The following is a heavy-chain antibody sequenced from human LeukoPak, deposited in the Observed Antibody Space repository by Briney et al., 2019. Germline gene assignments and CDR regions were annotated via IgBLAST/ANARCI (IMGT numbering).Heavy chain of an antibody. V-gene: IGHV4-59*02. CDR1: GGSVSDYY. D-gene: IGHD3-10*01. Sequence: SETLSLTCTVSGGSVSDYYWSWIRQSPGKGLEWIGYIYYTGTSYNPSLKSRVTISADTSKNQFSLNLSSVTAADTAVYYCARGGGDFDYWGQGTLVTVSS. CDR2: IYYTGT. CDR3: ARGGGDFDY. J-gene: IGHJ4*02.